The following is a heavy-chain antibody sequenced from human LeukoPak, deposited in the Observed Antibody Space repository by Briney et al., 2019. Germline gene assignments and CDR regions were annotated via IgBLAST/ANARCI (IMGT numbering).Heavy chain of an antibody. CDR2: IYTGGST. V-gene: IGHV3-53*01. J-gene: IGHJ4*02. CDR1: GFTVSHNY. CDR3: ARGHEALDY. Sequence: GGSLRLSCAASGFTVSHNYTTWVRQAPGKGLEWVSFIYTGGSTFYADSVKGRFTISRDNSKNTLYLQMNSLRAGDTAIYYCARGHEALDYWGQGTLVTVSS.